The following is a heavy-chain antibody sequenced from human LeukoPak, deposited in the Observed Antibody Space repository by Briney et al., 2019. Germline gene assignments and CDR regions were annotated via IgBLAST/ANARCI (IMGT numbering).Heavy chain of an antibody. V-gene: IGHV3-30*18. CDR2: ISSDTTST. CDR1: GFIFSNYG. Sequence: GGSLRLSCAASGFIFSNYGFHWVRQAPGKGLEWVAVISSDTTSTYYADSVKGRFTVSRDNSKNTMFLQMNSLRTEDTGVYYCAKGLKGSSNYWGQGTQVAVSS. J-gene: IGHJ4*02. CDR3: AKGLKGSSNY. D-gene: IGHD1-26*01.